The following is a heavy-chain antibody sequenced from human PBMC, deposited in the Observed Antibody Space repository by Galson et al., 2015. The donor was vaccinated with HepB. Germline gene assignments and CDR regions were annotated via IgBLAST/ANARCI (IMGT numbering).Heavy chain of an antibody. V-gene: IGHV3-74*01. CDR1: GFTFSSSW. Sequence: SLRLSCAASGFTFSSSWMHWARQAPGKGLVWVARIDKDGSTVYADFVKGRFTTTRDNAKNTVTLQMNSLRADDTAVYFCARSWNRVLDYWGQGTMVTVSS. D-gene: IGHD1/OR15-1a*01. CDR2: IDKDGST. CDR3: ARSWNRVLDY. J-gene: IGHJ4*02.